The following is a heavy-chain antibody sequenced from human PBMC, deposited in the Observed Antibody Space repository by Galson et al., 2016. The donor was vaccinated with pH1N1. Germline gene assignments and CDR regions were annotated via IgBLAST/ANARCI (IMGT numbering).Heavy chain of an antibody. D-gene: IGHD3-22*01. CDR1: GGSISSGGYY. CDR3: VRAYYDSSPRNWFDP. Sequence: TLSLTCTVSGGSISSGGYYWSWIRQHPGKGLEWIGYIYYSGSTYYNPSLKSRVIISVDTSKNQFSLNLSSVTAADPAVYYCVRAYYDSSPRNWFDPWGQGTLVTVSS. CDR2: IYYSGST. V-gene: IGHV4-31*03. J-gene: IGHJ5*02.